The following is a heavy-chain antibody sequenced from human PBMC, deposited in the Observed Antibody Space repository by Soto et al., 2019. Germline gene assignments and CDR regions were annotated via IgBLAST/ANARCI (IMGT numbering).Heavy chain of an antibody. V-gene: IGHV1-3*01. D-gene: IGHD3-3*01. CDR1: GYTFTSYA. CDR3: ARGGPLRFLEWTHYGMGV. Sequence: ASVKVSCKASGYTFTSYAMHWVRQAPGQRLEWMGWINAGNGNTKYSQKFQGRVTITRDTSASTAYMELSSLRSEDTAVYYCARGGPLRFLEWTHYGMGVWGQGTTVTVSS. J-gene: IGHJ6*02. CDR2: INAGNGNT.